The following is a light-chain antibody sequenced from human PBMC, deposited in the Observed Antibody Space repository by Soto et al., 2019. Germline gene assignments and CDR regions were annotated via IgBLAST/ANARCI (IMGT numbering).Light chain of an antibody. J-gene: IGKJ3*01. Sequence: DIQMTQSPSSLSASVGDRVTITCRASQSISSYLNWYQQKPGKAPKLLIYAASSLQSGVPSRFSVSGSGTDVTLTISSLQPEDFATYYCQQSYSTPRGFTFGPGTKVDIK. CDR3: QQSYSTPRGFT. CDR2: AAS. V-gene: IGKV1-39*01. CDR1: QSISSY.